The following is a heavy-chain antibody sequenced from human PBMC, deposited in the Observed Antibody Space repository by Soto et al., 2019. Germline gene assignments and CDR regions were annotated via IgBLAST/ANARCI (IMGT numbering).Heavy chain of an antibody. CDR1: GDSMSSSDYY. V-gene: IGHV4-39*01. CDR3: ARRTVNIRTFYSGLKTHCFDY. D-gene: IGHD6-19*01. Sequence: SETLSLTCAVSGDSMSSSDYYWGWIRQPPGKGLEWIGSTYYSGSTYYNPSLQSRVAISVDTSKNQFSLKLKSVTAADTAIYYCARRTVNIRTFYSGLKTHCFDYWGQGAPVTVSS. CDR2: TYYSGST. J-gene: IGHJ4*02.